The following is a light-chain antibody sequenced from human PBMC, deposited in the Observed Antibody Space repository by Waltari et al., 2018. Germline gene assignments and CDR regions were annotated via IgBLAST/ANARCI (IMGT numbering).Light chain of an antibody. CDR3: QQDQRTPWT. CDR1: QSLLHNGYNY. J-gene: IGKJ1*01. V-gene: IGKV2-28*01. Sequence: DIVVTQSPLSLPVTFGEPASIYCRSNQSLLHNGYNYLDWSQQKPGQPPQLLIYMGSTRASGVPDRFRGSGSGTDLTLQISRVEAEDVGVYYCQQDQRTPWTFGQGTKVEIK. CDR2: MGS.